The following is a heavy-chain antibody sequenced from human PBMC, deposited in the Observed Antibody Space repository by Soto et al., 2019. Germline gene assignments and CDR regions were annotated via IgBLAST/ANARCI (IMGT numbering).Heavy chain of an antibody. D-gene: IGHD4-17*01. CDR1: GCSISSGGYD. V-gene: IGHV4-31*03. CDR2: IYYSGST. CDR3: ARDTSHYGDYSSRYFDY. Sequence: SETLSLSCTVSGCSISSGGYDWSWIRQHPGKGLEWIGYIYYSGSTYYNPSLKSRVTISVDTSKNQFSLKLSSVTVADTAVYYCARDTSHYGDYSSRYFDYWGQGTLVTVS. J-gene: IGHJ4*02.